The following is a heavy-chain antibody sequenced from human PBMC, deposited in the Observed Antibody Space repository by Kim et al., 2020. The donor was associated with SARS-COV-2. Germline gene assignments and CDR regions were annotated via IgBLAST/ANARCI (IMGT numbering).Heavy chain of an antibody. CDR3: AGGPDHYYFDY. CDR2: IIPILGIA. J-gene: IGHJ4*02. CDR1: GGTFSSYA. V-gene: IGHV1-69*04. Sequence: SVKVSCKASGGTFSSYAISWVRQAPGQGLEWMGRIIPILGIANYAQKFQGRVTITADKSTSTAYMELSSLRSEDTAVYYCAGGPDHYYFDYWGQGTLVTVSS. D-gene: IGHD2-15*01.